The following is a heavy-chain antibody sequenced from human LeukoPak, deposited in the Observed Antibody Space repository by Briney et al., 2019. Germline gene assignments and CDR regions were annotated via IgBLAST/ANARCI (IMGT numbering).Heavy chain of an antibody. Sequence: GGSLRLSCAASGFTVSSNYMSWVRHAPGKGVEWGSVIYRGGSTYYADSVKGRFTISRHNSKNTLYLQMNSLRAEDTAVYYCSSLRGSSSQYFQHWGQGTLVTVSS. D-gene: IGHD6-13*01. J-gene: IGHJ1*01. CDR3: SSLRGSSSQYFQH. CDR2: IYRGGST. V-gene: IGHV3-53*04. CDR1: GFTVSSNY.